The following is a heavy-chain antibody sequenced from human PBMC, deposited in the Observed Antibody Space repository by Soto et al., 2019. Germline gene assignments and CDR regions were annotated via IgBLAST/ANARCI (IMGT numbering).Heavy chain of an antibody. CDR2: ISYDGSNK. CDR1: GFTFSSYG. J-gene: IGHJ6*02. Sequence: QVQLVESGGGVVQPGRSLRLSCAASGFTFSSYGMHWVRQAPGKGLEWVAVISYDGSNKYYADSVKGRFTISRDNSKNTLYLQMNSLRAEDTAVYYCARDDIPGMAVATYGMDVWGQGTTVTVSS. D-gene: IGHD6-19*01. V-gene: IGHV3-30*03. CDR3: ARDDIPGMAVATYGMDV.